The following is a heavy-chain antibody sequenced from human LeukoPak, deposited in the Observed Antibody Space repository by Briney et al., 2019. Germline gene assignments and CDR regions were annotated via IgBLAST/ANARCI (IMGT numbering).Heavy chain of an antibody. Sequence: ASVTVSCKASGYTFIDFYMHWVRQAPGQGLEWMGWINPKNGGTNYAQKFQGRVTMTRDTSISTAYMELSRLRSDDTAVYYCAREGRWAWGQGTLVTVSS. CDR1: GYTFIDFY. V-gene: IGHV1-2*02. CDR3: AREGRWA. J-gene: IGHJ5*02. CDR2: INPKNGGT. D-gene: IGHD4-23*01.